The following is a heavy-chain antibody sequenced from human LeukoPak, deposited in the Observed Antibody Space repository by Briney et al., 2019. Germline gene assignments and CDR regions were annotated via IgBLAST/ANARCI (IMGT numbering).Heavy chain of an antibody. D-gene: IGHD6-19*01. CDR3: ATAPVAGTSLDY. Sequence: GASVKVSCKVSGYTLTELSMHWVRQAPGKGLEWMGGFEPEDGETIYAQKFQGRVTMTEDTSTDTAYMELSSLRSEDTAVYYCATAPVAGTSLDYWGQGTLVTVSS. J-gene: IGHJ4*02. CDR2: FEPEDGET. CDR1: GYTLTELS. V-gene: IGHV1-24*01.